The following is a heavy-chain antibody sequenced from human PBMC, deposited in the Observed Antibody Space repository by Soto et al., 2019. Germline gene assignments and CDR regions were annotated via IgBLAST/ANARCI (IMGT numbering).Heavy chain of an antibody. D-gene: IGHD4-17*01. CDR2: INSDGSST. V-gene: IGHV3-74*01. CDR3: AREVYVDYGFDY. CDR1: GFTFSSYW. J-gene: IGHJ4*02. Sequence: EVQLVESGGGLVQPGGSLRLSCAASGFTFSSYWMHWVRQAPGKGLVWVSRINSDGSSTSYADSVKGRFTISRDNATNTVYLQMNSLRAEDTAGYYCAREVYVDYGFDYWGQGALVTVAS.